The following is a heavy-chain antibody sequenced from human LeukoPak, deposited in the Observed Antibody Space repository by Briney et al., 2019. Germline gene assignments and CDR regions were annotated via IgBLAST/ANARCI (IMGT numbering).Heavy chain of an antibody. V-gene: IGHV4-59*01. CDR3: ARDNRWAYSRGLGFDP. D-gene: IGHD6-13*01. Sequence: SETLSLTCTVSGGSISSYYWSWIRQPPGKGLEWIGYIYYSGSTNYNPSLKSRVTISVDTSKNQFSLKLSSVTAADTAVYYCARDNRWAYSRGLGFDPWGQGTLVTVSS. CDR2: IYYSGST. CDR1: GGSISSYY. J-gene: IGHJ5*02.